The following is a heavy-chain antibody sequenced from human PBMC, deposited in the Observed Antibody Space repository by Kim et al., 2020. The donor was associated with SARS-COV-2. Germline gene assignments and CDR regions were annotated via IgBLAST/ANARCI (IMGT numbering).Heavy chain of an antibody. V-gene: IGHV3-23*01. D-gene: IGHD6-13*01. Sequence: GGSLRLSCGVSGFTFSSHAISWVRQAPGKGLEWVSAISANGASTYYADSVTGRFTISRDNSKNTLYLQMYSLRVDDTAIYYFAPGIAAAATDNWGPGTLV. CDR2: ISANGAST. J-gene: IGHJ4*02. CDR1: GFTFSSHA. CDR3: APGIAAAATDN.